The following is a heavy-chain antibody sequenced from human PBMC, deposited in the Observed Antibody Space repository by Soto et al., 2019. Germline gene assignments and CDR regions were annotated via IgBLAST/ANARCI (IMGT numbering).Heavy chain of an antibody. CDR2: IYYSGNT. Sequence: PSETLSLTCPVSGGSISSGDFYWSWIRQPPGKGLEWLGYIYYSGNTYYNPSLKSRTTIPVATSRNRFSLKLSSVTAADTALYYCARSLTGFWGSYRYTFDYWGHGTLVTVSS. D-gene: IGHD3-16*02. CDR1: GGSISSGDFY. V-gene: IGHV4-30-4*01. J-gene: IGHJ4*01. CDR3: ARSLTGFWGSYRYTFDY.